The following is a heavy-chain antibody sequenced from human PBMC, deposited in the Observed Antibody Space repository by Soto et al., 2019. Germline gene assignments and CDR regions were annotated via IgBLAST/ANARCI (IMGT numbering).Heavy chain of an antibody. D-gene: IGHD3-22*01. J-gene: IGHJ4*02. CDR3: ARLLPYDRSGYVGFDY. V-gene: IGHV4-61*01. CDR2: IYYSGST. CDR1: GGSVSSGSYY. Sequence: QVQLQESGPGLVKPSETLSLTCTVSGGSVSSGSYYWSWIRQPPGKGLEWIGYIYYSGSTNYNPSPKSRVTIPVDTSKNQSSLKLSSVTAADTAAYYGARLLPYDRSGYVGFDYWGQGTLVTVSS.